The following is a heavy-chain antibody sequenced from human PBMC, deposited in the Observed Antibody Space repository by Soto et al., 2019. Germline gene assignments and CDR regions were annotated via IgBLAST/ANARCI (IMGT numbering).Heavy chain of an antibody. CDR3: ARDRSTVTRRLDH. J-gene: IGHJ4*02. CDR2: INAGNGDT. V-gene: IGHV1-3*01. Sequence: QVQLLQSGAEVKKPGASVRISCEAFGHTFNNYVFHWVRQAPGQSLEWMGWINAGNGDTLYSEKFQGRLTVTRDTSAATVYMDLASLRPEDTAVYFCARDRSTVTRRLDHWGQGTLVIVSS. CDR1: GHTFNNYV. D-gene: IGHD4-17*01.